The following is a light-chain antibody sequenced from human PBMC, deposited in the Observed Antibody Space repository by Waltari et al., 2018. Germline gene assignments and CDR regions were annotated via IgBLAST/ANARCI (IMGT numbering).Light chain of an antibody. CDR2: GAS. Sequence: EIVMTQSPATLSVSPGERATLACRASQSVSSNLACYQQKPGQATRLLIYGASTRASGISARFSGSGSGTEFTLTISSLQSEDFAVYYCLQYNNWPPYTFGQGTKLEI. J-gene: IGKJ2*01. CDR1: QSVSSN. V-gene: IGKV3-15*01. CDR3: LQYNNWPPYT.